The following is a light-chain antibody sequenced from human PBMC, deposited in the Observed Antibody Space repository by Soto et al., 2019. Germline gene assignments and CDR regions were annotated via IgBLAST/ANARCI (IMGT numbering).Light chain of an antibody. J-gene: IGKJ4*01. Sequence: EIVMTQSPATLSLSPGERATLSCRTSQGIGDSLAWYQQKHGQTPRLLIYDTSIRATGVPARFSGSRCGAECTPTISSLQSEDFVFYYCQHYVTLPLTLGGGTKLEIK. CDR2: DTS. CDR1: QGIGDS. CDR3: QHYVTLPLT. V-gene: IGKV3-15*01.